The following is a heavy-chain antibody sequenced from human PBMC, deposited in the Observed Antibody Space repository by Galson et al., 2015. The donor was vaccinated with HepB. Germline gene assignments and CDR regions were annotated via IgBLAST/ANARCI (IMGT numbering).Heavy chain of an antibody. CDR2: IISSSSYI. Sequence: SLRLSCAASGFTFSSYSMNWVRQAPGKGLEWVSSIISSSSYIYYADSVKGRSTISRDNAKNSLYLQMNSLRAEDTAVYYCSRGGGSPSYYFDYWGQGTLVTVSS. J-gene: IGHJ4*02. V-gene: IGHV3-21*01. CDR1: GFTFSSYS. CDR3: SRGGGSPSYYFDY. D-gene: IGHD3-16*01.